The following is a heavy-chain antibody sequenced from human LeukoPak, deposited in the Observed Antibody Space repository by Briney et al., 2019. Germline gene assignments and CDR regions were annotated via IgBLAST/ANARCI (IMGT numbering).Heavy chain of an antibody. CDR2: ISSSSTTI. Sequence: GGSLRLSCAASGFTFSSYTMNWVRQAPGKGLEWVSYISSSSTTIYYADSVEGRFTISRDNAKNSLYLQMNSLRAEDTAVYYCARDIRDGYNMPWGQGTLVTVSS. CDR3: ARDIRDGYNMP. J-gene: IGHJ5*02. D-gene: IGHD5-12*01. CDR1: GFTFSSYT. V-gene: IGHV3-48*01.